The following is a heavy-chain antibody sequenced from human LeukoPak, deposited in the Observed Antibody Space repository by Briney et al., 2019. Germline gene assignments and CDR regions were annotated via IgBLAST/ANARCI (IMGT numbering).Heavy chain of an antibody. CDR3: ARGVLGIWGSYRDYFDY. J-gene: IGHJ4*02. Sequence: GGSLRLSCAASGFTFSSYAMSWVRQAPGKGLEWVSAISGSAGSTYYADSVKGRFTISRDKSKNTLYLQMNSLRAEDTAVYYCARGVLGIWGSYRDYFDYWGQGTLVTVSS. CDR1: GFTFSSYA. V-gene: IGHV3-23*01. D-gene: IGHD3-16*02. CDR2: ISGSAGST.